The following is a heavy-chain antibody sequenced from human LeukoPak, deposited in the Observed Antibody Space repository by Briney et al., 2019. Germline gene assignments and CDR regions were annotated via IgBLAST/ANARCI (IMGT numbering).Heavy chain of an antibody. Sequence: GGSLRLSCVASGFTSSNYAMRWVRQAPGKGLECVAVISNDGSDKYYADSVKGRFTISRDNSENTLYLQMNSLRTEDTAVYYCARGTYYFDSSSYYSGALGYWGQGTLVTVSS. CDR1: GFTSSNYA. CDR2: ISNDGSDK. J-gene: IGHJ4*02. D-gene: IGHD3-22*01. V-gene: IGHV3-30*04. CDR3: ARGTYYFDSSSYYSGALGY.